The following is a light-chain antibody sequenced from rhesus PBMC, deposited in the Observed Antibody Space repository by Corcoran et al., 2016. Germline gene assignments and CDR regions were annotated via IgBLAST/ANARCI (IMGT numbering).Light chain of an antibody. CDR3: QHHDNSPFT. V-gene: IGKV1-69*01. CDR1: PGISNW. J-gene: IGKJ3*01. Sequence: DIQMTQSPSSLSASVGDRVTITCRASPGISNWLAWYQQKPGKAPKLLIYRASNLETGVPSRFSGSGSGTDFTLTINSLQPEDIATYYCQHHDNSPFTFGPGTKLDIK. CDR2: RAS.